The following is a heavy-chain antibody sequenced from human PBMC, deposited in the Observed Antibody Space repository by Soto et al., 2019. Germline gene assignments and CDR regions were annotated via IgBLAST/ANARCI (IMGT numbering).Heavy chain of an antibody. CDR1: GGSISDFY. CDR2: IYYSGST. J-gene: IGHJ5*02. Sequence: ALGTLSLPCTVSGGSISDFYRSWIRQPPGKGLEWIGYIYYSGSTNYNPSLKSRVTISIDTSKNQFSLKVISVTAADTAVYYCARRITVFGVVQFDPWGQGTLVTVSS. CDR3: ARRITVFGVVQFDP. D-gene: IGHD3-3*01. V-gene: IGHV4-59*01.